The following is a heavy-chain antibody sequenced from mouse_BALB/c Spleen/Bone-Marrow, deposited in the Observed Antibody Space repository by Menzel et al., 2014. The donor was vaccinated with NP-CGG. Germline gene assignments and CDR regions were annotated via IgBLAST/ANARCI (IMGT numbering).Heavy chain of an antibody. J-gene: IGHJ2*02. CDR1: GYTFTSYW. CDR2: IDPSNSET. CDR3: ARLDGNYRNYFDY. V-gene: IGHV1S127*01. D-gene: IGHD2-1*01. Sequence: QVQLKQSEPELVRPGASVKMSCKASGYTFTSYWTHWVKQRPGQGLEWIGMIDPSNSETRLNQKFKDKATSNVDKSSNTAYMQLSSLTSEDSAVYYCARLDGNYRNYFDYWGQGTSLTVSS.